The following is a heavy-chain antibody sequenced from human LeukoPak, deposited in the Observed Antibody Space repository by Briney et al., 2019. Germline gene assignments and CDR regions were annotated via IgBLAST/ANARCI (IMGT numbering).Heavy chain of an antibody. D-gene: IGHD3-3*02. Sequence: SETLSLTRAVSGGSISSGDYYWSWIRQHPGKGLEWIGYINYSGSAFYNPSLKSRVTISVDTSKNQFSLKLNSVSAADTAVYYCAREHSGHWFDPWGQGTLVTVSS. V-gene: IGHV4-31*11. CDR3: AREHSGHWFDP. CDR1: GGSISSGDYY. CDR2: INYSGSA. J-gene: IGHJ5*02.